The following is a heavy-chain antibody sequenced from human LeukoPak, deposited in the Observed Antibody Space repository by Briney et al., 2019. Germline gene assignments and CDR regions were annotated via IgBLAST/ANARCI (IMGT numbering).Heavy chain of an antibody. CDR2: IYYRGNT. D-gene: IGHD1-1*01. CDR1: GDSVSIYY. J-gene: IGHJ4*02. Sequence: SSETLSLTCTVSGDSVSIYYWSWIRQPPGKGLEWIGYIYYRGNTNYNPSLKSRVTMAVDTSKNQFSLKVSSVTAADTAVYYCARAGNNWSFDYWGQGTLVTVSS. CDR3: ARAGNNWSFDY. V-gene: IGHV4-59*02.